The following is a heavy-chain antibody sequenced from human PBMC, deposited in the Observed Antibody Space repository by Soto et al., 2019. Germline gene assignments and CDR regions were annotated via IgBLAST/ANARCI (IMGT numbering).Heavy chain of an antibody. CDR2: IYPGDSDT. J-gene: IGHJ4*02. Sequence: LGESLKISCKGSGYSFTSYWIGWVRQMPGKGLEWMGIIYPGDSDTRYSPSFQGQVTISADKSISTAYLQWSSLKASDTAMYYCARLQHNQIYIWGSYRPYYFDYWGQGTLVTVSS. CDR1: GYSFTSYW. CDR3: ARLQHNQIYIWGSYRPYYFDY. V-gene: IGHV5-51*01. D-gene: IGHD3-16*02.